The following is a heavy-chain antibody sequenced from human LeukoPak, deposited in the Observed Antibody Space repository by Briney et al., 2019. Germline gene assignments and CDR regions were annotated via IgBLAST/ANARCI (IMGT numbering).Heavy chain of an antibody. D-gene: IGHD3-10*01. CDR3: ARELFGSGSCPVY. V-gene: IGHV3-33*01. CDR2: VWHDGSNR. CDR1: GFTFSSYA. J-gene: IGHJ4*02. Sequence: PGTSLRLSCTAPGFTFSSYAIHWIRQAPGKGLEWVALVWHDGSNRYYSEAVKGRFTISRDNSKNTVYLQINSLRAEDTAVYYCARELFGSGSCPVYWGQGTRVTVSS.